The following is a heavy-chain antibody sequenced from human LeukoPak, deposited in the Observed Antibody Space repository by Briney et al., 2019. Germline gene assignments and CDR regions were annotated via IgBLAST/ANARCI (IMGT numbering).Heavy chain of an antibody. CDR1: GGTFSSYA. CDR3: ARGHWDIVVVPAALQAFDI. D-gene: IGHD2-2*01. J-gene: IGHJ3*02. Sequence: SVKVSCKASGGTFSSYAISWVRQAPGQGLEWMGGIIPIFGTANYAQKFQGRVTIAADESTSTAYMELSSLRSEDTAVYYCARGHWDIVVVPAALQAFDIWGQGTMVTVSS. CDR2: IIPIFGTA. V-gene: IGHV1-69*01.